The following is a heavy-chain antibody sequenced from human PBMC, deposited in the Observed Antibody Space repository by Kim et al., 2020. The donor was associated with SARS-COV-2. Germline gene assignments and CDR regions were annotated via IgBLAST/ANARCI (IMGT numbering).Heavy chain of an antibody. CDR2: IWYDGSNK. CDR1: GFTFSSYG. CDR3: ARFGGGYDFWSGYNYYYYYMDV. D-gene: IGHD3-3*01. Sequence: GGSLRLSCAASGFTFSSYGMHWVRQAPGKGLEWVAVIWYDGSNKYYADSVKGRFTISRDNSKNTLYLQMNSLRAEDTAVYYCARFGGGYDFWSGYNYYYYYMDVWGKGTTVTVSS. J-gene: IGHJ6*03. V-gene: IGHV3-33*01.